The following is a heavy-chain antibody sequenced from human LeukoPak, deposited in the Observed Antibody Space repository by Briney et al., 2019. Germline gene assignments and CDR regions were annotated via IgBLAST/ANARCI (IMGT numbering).Heavy chain of an antibody. D-gene: IGHD6-13*01. CDR3: ARHTTAAADYYYYYMDV. J-gene: IGHJ6*03. CDR1: GGSISSSSYY. CDR2: IYYSGST. Sequence: SETLSLTCTVSGGSISSSSYYWGWIRQPPGKGLEWIGSIYYSGSTYYNPSLKSRVTISVDTSKNQFSLKLSSVTAADTAVYYCARHTTAAADYYYYYMDVWGKGTTVTVSS. V-gene: IGHV4-39*01.